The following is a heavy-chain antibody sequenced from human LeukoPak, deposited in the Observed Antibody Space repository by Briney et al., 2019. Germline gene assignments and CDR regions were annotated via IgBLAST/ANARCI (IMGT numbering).Heavy chain of an antibody. V-gene: IGHV4-39*07. D-gene: IGHD2-2*01. CDR3: ARDNPSVSCWFDP. CDR2: IYYSGST. Sequence: SETLSLTCTVSGGSISSSSYYWGWIRQPPGKGLEWIGSIYYSGSTYYNPSLKSRVTISVDTSKNQFSLKLSSVTAADTAVYYCARDNPSVSCWFDPRGQGTLVTVSS. CDR1: GGSISSSSYY. J-gene: IGHJ5*02.